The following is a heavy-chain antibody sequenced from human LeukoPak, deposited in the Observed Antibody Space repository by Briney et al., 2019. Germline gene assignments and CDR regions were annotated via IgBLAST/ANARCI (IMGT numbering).Heavy chain of an antibody. J-gene: IGHJ4*02. D-gene: IGHD3-10*01. CDR2: IYYSGGT. Sequence: SETLSLTCSVSGASFDTNYWSWIRQAPGKGLEWIGYIYYSGGTNDNPSLTGRVTISADTSKNQFSLNLRSVTAADTAVYYCAKGHGSGTFYRGLFDSWGQGIPVTVSS. CDR1: GASFDTNY. V-gene: IGHV4-59*01. CDR3: AKGHGSGTFYRGLFDS.